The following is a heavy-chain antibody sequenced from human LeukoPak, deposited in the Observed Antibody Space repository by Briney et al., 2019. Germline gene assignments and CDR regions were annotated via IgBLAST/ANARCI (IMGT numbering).Heavy chain of an antibody. CDR1: GFTFSRYT. D-gene: IGHD3-22*01. CDR2: ISGSDGDT. CDR3: AKSMIVVVKDAFDI. V-gene: IGHV3-23*01. Sequence: GGSLRLSCTASGFTFSRYTMSWVRQAPGKGLEWVSSISGSDGDTFHADSVKGRFTISRDNSKNTLYLQMNSLRAEDTAVYYCAKSMIVVVKDAFDIWGQGTMVTVSS. J-gene: IGHJ3*02.